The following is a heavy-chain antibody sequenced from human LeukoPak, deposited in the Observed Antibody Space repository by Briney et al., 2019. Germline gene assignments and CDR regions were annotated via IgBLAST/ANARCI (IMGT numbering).Heavy chain of an antibody. J-gene: IGHJ3*02. CDR1: GFTFSSYS. D-gene: IGHD2-2*01. CDR3: ARLNRGYCSSTSCEGAFDI. Sequence: GGSLRLSCAVSGFTFSSYSMNWARQAPGKGLEWVSSISSSDSYIYYADSVKGRFTISRDNAKNSLYLQMNSLRAEDTAVYHCARLNRGYCSSTSCEGAFDIWGQGTMVTVSS. V-gene: IGHV3-21*01. CDR2: ISSSDSYI.